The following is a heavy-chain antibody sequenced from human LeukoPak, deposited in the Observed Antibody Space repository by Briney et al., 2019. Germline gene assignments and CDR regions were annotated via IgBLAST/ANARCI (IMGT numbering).Heavy chain of an antibody. CDR3: AREGGPYRPLDY. CDR2: VNLQGST. CDR1: GGSISDTNW. V-gene: IGHV4-4*02. J-gene: IGHJ4*02. Sequence: ASQTLSLTCGVSGGSISDTNWWTWFRQPPGKGLEWIGEVNLQGSTNYNPSLKSRVAISVDKSENHISLKLTSVTAADTAVYYCAREGGPYRPLDYSGQGTLVTVAS.